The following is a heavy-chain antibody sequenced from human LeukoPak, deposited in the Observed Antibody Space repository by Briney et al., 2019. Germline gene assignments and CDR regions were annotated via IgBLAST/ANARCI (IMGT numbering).Heavy chain of an antibody. CDR1: GYTFTSYA. V-gene: IGHV1-3*01. CDR3: ATCSGGSCYGDYYYGMDV. CDR2: INAGNGNT. D-gene: IGHD2-15*01. Sequence: ASVNVSCKASGYTFTSYAMHWVRQAPGQRLEWMGWINAGNGNTKYSQKFQGRVTITRDTSASTAYMELSSLRSEDTAVYYCATCSGGSCYGDYYYGMDVWGQGTTVTVSS. J-gene: IGHJ6*02.